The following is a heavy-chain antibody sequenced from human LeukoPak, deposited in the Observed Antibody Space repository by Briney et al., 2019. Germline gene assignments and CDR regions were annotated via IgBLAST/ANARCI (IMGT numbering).Heavy chain of an antibody. Sequence: SETLSLTCAVYGGSFSGYYWSWIRRPPGKGLEWIGEINHSGSTNYNPSLKSRVTISVDTSKNQFSLKLSSVTAADTAVYYCARVVVGYSSGWFDYWGQGTLVTVSS. J-gene: IGHJ4*02. CDR2: INHSGST. CDR1: GGSFSGYY. V-gene: IGHV4-34*01. D-gene: IGHD6-19*01. CDR3: ARVVVGYSSGWFDY.